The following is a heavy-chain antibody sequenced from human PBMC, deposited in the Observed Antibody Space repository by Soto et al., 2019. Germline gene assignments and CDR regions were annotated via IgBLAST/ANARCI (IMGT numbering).Heavy chain of an antibody. CDR3: AGQVQGSSLDYYGMEV. CDR2: IYPGDSDT. V-gene: IGHV5-51*01. Sequence: GESLKISCKGSVYSFTSYWIGWARQMPGKGLEWLGIIYPGDSDTRYSPSFQGQVTISADKSISTAYLQWSSLKASDTAMYYCAGQVQGSSLDYYGMEVWGQGTTVPVSS. D-gene: IGHD2-15*01. CDR1: VYSFTSYW. J-gene: IGHJ6*02.